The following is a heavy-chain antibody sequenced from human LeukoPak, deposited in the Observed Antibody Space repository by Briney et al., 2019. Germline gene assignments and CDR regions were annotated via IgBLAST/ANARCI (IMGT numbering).Heavy chain of an antibody. D-gene: IGHD3-22*01. CDR3: ARDMGQYYYDSSGYYNWFDP. V-gene: IGHV3-30-3*01. CDR1: GFTFTSYA. Sequence: GGSLRLSCAVSGFTFTSYAISWVRQAPGKGLEWVAVISYDGSNKYYADSVKGRFTISRDNSKNTLYLQMNSLRAEDTAVYYCARDMGQYYYDSSGYYNWFDPWGQGTLVTVSS. CDR2: ISYDGSNK. J-gene: IGHJ5*02.